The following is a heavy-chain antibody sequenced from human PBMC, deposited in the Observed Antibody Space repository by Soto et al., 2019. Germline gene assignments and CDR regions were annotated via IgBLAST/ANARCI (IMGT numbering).Heavy chain of an antibody. V-gene: IGHV3-23*01. D-gene: IGHD6-19*01. CDR3: AKSARIAVAGGTATMEV. Sequence: GGSLRLSCAASGFTFSSYAMRWVRQAPGKGLEWVSAISGSGGSTYYADSVKGRFTISRDNSKNTLYLQMNSLRAEDTAVYYCAKSARIAVAGGTATMEVWGQGTTVPVSS. CDR1: GFTFSSYA. CDR2: ISGSGGST. J-gene: IGHJ6*01.